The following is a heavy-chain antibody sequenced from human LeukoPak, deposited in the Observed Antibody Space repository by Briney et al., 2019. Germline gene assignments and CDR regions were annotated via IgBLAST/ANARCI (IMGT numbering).Heavy chain of an antibody. CDR1: GFTFSSYA. J-gene: IGHJ4*02. D-gene: IGHD5-18*01. CDR3: ARALLGGYSYDY. Sequence: GGSLRLSCAASGFTFSSYAMHWVRQAPGKGLEYVSAISSNGGSTYYANSVKGRFTISRDNSKNTLYLQMGSLRAEDMAVFYCARALLGGYSYDYWGQGTLVTVSS. CDR2: ISSNGGST. V-gene: IGHV3-64*01.